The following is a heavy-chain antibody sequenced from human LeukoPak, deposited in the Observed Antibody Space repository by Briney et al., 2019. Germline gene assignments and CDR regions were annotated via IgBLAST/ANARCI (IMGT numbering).Heavy chain of an antibody. CDR2: ISGGGDST. CDR1: GFTFSSYA. CDR3: AKGLFGGSANKYAFDI. D-gene: IGHD2-15*01. V-gene: IGHV3-23*01. J-gene: IGHJ3*02. Sequence: GGSLRLSCAASGFTFSSYAMRWVRQAPGKGLQWVSAISGGGDSTYYVDSVKGRFTISRDNSKNTLYLQMDSLRAEDTAVYYCAKGLFGGSANKYAFDIWGQGTMVTVSS.